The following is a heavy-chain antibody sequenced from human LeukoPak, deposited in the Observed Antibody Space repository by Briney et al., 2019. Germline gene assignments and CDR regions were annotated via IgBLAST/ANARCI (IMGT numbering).Heavy chain of an antibody. V-gene: IGHV1-2*04. D-gene: IGHD2-2*01. Sequence: ASVKVSCKDSGYTFTGYYMHWVRQAPGQGLEWMGWINPNSGGTNYAQKFQGWVTMTRDTSISTAYMELSRLRSDDTAVYYCARGQDIVVVPAATNWFDPWGQGTLVTVSS. CDR3: ARGQDIVVVPAATNWFDP. J-gene: IGHJ5*02. CDR1: GYTFTGYY. CDR2: INPNSGGT.